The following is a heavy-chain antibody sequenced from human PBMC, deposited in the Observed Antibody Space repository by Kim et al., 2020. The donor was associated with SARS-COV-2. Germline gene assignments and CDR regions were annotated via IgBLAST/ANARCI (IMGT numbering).Heavy chain of an antibody. CDR3: ARCIAARSGKRHSGWYVD. CDR1: GGSFSGYY. Sequence: SETLSLTCAVYGGSFSGYYWSWIRQPPGKGLEWIGEINHSGSTNYNPSLKSRVTISVDTSKNQFSLKLSSVTAADTAVYYCARCIAARSGKRHSGWYVD. D-gene: IGHD6-6*01. J-gene: IGHJ4*01. CDR2: INHSGST. V-gene: IGHV4-34*01.